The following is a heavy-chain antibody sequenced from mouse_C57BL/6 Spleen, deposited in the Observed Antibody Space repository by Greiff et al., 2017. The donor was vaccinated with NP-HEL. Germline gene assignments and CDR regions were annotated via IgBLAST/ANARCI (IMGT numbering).Heavy chain of an antibody. V-gene: IGHV1-26*01. CDR3: ARCGAYYYFDY. J-gene: IGHJ2*01. CDR2: INPNNGGT. Sequence: EVQLQQSGPELVKPGASVKISCKASGYTFTDYYMNWVKQSHGKSLEWIGDINPNNGGTSYNQKFKGKATLTVDKSSSTAYMELRSLTSEDSAVYYCARCGAYYYFDYWGQGTTLTVSS. D-gene: IGHD1-1*01. CDR1: GYTFTDYY.